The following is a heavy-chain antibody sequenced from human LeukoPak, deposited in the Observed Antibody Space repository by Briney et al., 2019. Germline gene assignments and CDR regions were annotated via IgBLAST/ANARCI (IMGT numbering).Heavy chain of an antibody. J-gene: IGHJ3*02. CDR3: ARVSSSWCDAFDI. V-gene: IGHV5-10-1*01. D-gene: IGHD6-13*01. CDR2: IDPSDSYT. Sequence: GESLKISCKGSGSSFTSYWISWVRQLPGKGLGWRGRIDPSDSYTNYSPSLQGHVTISADKSISTAYLQWSSLKASDTAMYYCARVSSSWCDAFDIWGQGTMVTVSS. CDR1: GSSFTSYW.